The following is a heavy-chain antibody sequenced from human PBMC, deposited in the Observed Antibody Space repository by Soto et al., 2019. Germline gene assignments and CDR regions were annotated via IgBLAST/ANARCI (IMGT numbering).Heavy chain of an antibody. D-gene: IGHD5-12*01. CDR1: GGTFSNYP. V-gene: IGHV1-69*12. CDR2: IIPIFGTV. CDR3: ARRNHRWLHLWYFDR. Sequence: QVQLVQSGAEVKKPGSSVKVSCKASGGTFSNYPISWVRQAPGQGLEWMGGIIPIFGTVNYAQKFQGRVTNTADESTSAAYMELSSLRSEDTAVYYGARRNHRWLHLWYFDRWGRGTLVTVSS. J-gene: IGHJ2*01.